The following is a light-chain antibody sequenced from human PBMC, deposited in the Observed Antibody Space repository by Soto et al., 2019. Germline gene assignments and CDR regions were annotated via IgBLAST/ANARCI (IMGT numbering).Light chain of an antibody. CDR3: QQYGSSLMYT. Sequence: EIVLTQSPGTLSLSPGERATLSCRASQSVTSSFLAWYQQKPGQAPRLLIYGASSRATGSPDRFSGSGSETDFTLTISRLEPEDFAVYYCQQYGSSLMYTFGQGTKLEIK. CDR1: QSVTSSF. CDR2: GAS. V-gene: IGKV3-20*01. J-gene: IGKJ2*01.